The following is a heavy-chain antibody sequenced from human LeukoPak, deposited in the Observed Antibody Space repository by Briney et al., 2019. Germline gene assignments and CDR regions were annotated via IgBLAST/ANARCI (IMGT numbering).Heavy chain of an antibody. CDR3: ARTTFYDILTGAPSAFDY. Sequence: PGGSLRLSCAASGFTFSSYRMHWVRQAPGKGLVWVSRINSDGSSTSYADSVKGRFTISRDNAKNTLYLQMNSLRAEDTAVYYCARTTFYDILTGAPSAFDYWGQGTLVTVSS. CDR1: GFTFSSYR. D-gene: IGHD3-9*01. V-gene: IGHV3-74*01. CDR2: INSDGSST. J-gene: IGHJ4*02.